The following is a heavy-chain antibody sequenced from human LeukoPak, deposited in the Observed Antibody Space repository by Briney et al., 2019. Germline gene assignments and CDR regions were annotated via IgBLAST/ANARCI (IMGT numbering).Heavy chain of an antibody. J-gene: IGHJ3*02. Sequence: ASVKVSCKASGGTFSSYAISWVRQAPGQGLEWMGGIIPIFGTANYAQKFQGRVTITTDESTSTAYMELSSLRSEDTAVYYCARGRARITVIVLEPGAFDIWGQGTMVTVSS. CDR2: IIPIFGTA. V-gene: IGHV1-69*05. CDR1: GGTFSSYA. D-gene: IGHD3-22*01. CDR3: ARGRARITVIVLEPGAFDI.